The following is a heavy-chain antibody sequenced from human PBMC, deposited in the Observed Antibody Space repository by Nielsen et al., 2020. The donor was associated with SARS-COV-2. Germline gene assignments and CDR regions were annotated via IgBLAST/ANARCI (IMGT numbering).Heavy chain of an antibody. J-gene: IGHJ4*02. CDR1: GFTFSSYA. Sequence: GGSLRLSCAASGFTFSSYAMSWVSQAPGKGLEWVSSISSSSSYIYYADSVKGRFTISRDNAKNSLYLQMNSLRAEDTAVYYCASVAYDILTGYYLYWGQGTLVTVSS. CDR3: ASVAYDILTGYYLY. CDR2: ISSSSSYI. V-gene: IGHV3-21*01. D-gene: IGHD3-9*01.